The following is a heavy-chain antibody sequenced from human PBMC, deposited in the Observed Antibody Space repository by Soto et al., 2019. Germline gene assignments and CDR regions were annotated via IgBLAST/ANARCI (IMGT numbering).Heavy chain of an antibody. D-gene: IGHD2-15*01. CDR3: ASSLVAATDDHDSYYYCMDV. V-gene: IGHV1-69*01. Sequence: QVQLVQSGAEVKKPGSSVKVSCKASGCTFSSYAISWVRQAPGPGLEWMGGIIPIFCTANYAQKFQGRVTITADESTSTAYMELSSLRSEDTAVYYCASSLVAATDDHDSYYYCMDVWGQGTTVTVSS. CDR2: IIPIFCTA. CDR1: GCTFSSYA. J-gene: IGHJ6*02.